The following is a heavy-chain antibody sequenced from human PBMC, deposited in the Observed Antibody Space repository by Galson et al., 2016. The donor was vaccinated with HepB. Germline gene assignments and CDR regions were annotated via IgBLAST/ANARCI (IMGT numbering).Heavy chain of an antibody. CDR3: ASMTGTTPGGY. D-gene: IGHD1-20*01. CDR1: GFTVSNNY. CDR2: IYSGGST. J-gene: IGHJ4*02. V-gene: IGHV3-53*01. Sequence: SLRLSCAASGFTVSNNYMSWVRQAPGKGLKWVSLIYSGGSTYYADSVKGRFTISRDNSNNTLYLQMNSRRAEDTAVYYCASMTGTTPGGYWGQGTLVTVSS.